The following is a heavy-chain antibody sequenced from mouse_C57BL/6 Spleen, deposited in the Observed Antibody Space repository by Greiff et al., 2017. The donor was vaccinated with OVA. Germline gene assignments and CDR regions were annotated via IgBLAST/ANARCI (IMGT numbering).Heavy chain of an antibody. D-gene: IGHD3-2*02. CDR3: AKELRLRPSFDY. Sequence: EVKLQESGPELVKPGASVKMSCKASGYTFTDYNMHWVKQSHGKSLEWIGYINPNNGGTSYNQKFKGKATLTVNKSSSTAYMELRSLTSEDSAVYYCAKELRLRPSFDYWGQGTTLTVSS. V-gene: IGHV1-22*01. J-gene: IGHJ2*01. CDR2: INPNNGGT. CDR1: GYTFTDYN.